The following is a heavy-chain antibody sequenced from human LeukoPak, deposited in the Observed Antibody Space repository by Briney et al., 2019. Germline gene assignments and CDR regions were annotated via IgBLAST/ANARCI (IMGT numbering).Heavy chain of an antibody. CDR3: ARAVTTGFSSGWYSDY. V-gene: IGHV4-59*01. J-gene: IGHJ4*02. CDR2: IYYSGST. Sequence: PSETLSLTCTVSGGSISSYYWSWLRQPPGKGLEWIGYIYYSGSTSYNPSLKSRVTISVDTSKNQFSLKLNSVTAADTAVYYCARAVTTGFSSGWYSDYWGQGTLVTVSS. D-gene: IGHD6-19*01. CDR1: GGSISSYY.